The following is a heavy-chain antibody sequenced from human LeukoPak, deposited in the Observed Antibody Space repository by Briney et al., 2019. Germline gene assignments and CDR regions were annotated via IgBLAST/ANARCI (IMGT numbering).Heavy chain of an antibody. CDR3: ARDGDTANHYYYYMDV. V-gene: IGHV3-33*01. J-gene: IGHJ6*03. CDR2: IWYDGSHK. Sequence: PGRSLRLSCAASGFTFSSYGMHWVRQAPGKGLEWVAVIWYDGSHKYYADSVKGRFTISRDNSKNTLYLQMNSLRAEDTAVYYCARDGDTANHYYYYMDVWGKGTTVTVSS. D-gene: IGHD5-18*01. CDR1: GFTFSSYG.